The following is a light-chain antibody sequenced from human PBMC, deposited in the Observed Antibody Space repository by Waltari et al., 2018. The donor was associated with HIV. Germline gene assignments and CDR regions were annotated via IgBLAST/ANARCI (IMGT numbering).Light chain of an antibody. V-gene: IGLV2-23*01. CDR1: RSDVGSYNL. CDR2: EDN. CDR3: CSYTGSTTWV. J-gene: IGLJ3*02. Sequence: QPALTHPASVSGSPGQSITISCTGTRSDVGSYNLVSWYQQHPGKAPKLMIYEDNKRPSGVSNRFSGSKSGNTASLTISGLQAEDEADYYCCSYTGSTTWVFGGGTKLTVL.